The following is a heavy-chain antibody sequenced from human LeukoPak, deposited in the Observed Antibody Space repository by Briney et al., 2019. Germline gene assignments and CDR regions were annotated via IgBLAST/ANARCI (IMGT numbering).Heavy chain of an antibody. Sequence: GGCLTLSCAVSGFTFDDYAINWVRQAPGKGLEWVSNINWNGASTGYGDSVKGRFTISRDNAKNSVFLQMNSLRPDDTALYYCARDMLLGGAFDIWGQGTIVIASS. D-gene: IGHD2-15*01. V-gene: IGHV3-20*04. CDR3: ARDMLLGGAFDI. CDR2: INWNGAST. J-gene: IGHJ3*02. CDR1: GFTFDDYA.